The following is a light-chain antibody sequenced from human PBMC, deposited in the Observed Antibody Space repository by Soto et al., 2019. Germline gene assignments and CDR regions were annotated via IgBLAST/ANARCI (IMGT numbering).Light chain of an antibody. CDR1: QSVSGY. CDR3: QQPSNWPYHT. V-gene: IGKV3-11*01. CDR2: DAS. J-gene: IGKJ4*01. Sequence: EIVLTQSPDTLSLSPGERATLSCRASQSVSGYLGWYQQKPGQAPRLLIYDASNRVYGVPARFRGSGSGTTFPLTIASLEPEDFAVYYCQQPSNWPYHTFGGGTSV.